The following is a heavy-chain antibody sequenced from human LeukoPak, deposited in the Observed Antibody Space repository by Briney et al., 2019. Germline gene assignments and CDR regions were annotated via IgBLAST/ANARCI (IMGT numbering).Heavy chain of an antibody. Sequence: SETLSLTCAVYGGSFSGYYWSWIRQPPGKGLEWIGEINHSGSTNYNPSLKSRVTISVDTSKNQFSLKLSSVTAADTAVYYCARGKKGIAAAGSLVSGIDYWGQGTLVTVSS. D-gene: IGHD6-13*01. V-gene: IGHV4-34*01. J-gene: IGHJ4*02. CDR3: ARGKKGIAAAGSLVSGIDY. CDR1: GGSFSGYY. CDR2: INHSGST.